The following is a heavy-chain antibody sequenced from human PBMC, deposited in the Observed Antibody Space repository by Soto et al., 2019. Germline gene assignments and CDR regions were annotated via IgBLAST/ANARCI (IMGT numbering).Heavy chain of an antibody. CDR1: GYTFTSYA. V-gene: IGHV1-3*01. CDR3: AREYNWKRAFDI. Sequence: ASVKVSCKASGYTFTSYAMHWVRQAPGQRLEWMGWINAGNGNTKYSQKFQGRVTITRDTSASTAYMELSSLRSEDTAVYYCAREYNWKRAFDIRGQGTMVTVSS. J-gene: IGHJ3*02. D-gene: IGHD1-1*01. CDR2: INAGNGNT.